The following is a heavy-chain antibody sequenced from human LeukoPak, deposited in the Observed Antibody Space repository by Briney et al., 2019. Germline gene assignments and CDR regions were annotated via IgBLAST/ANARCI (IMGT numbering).Heavy chain of an antibody. CDR3: ARTMVRGVIVGFDY. V-gene: IGHV1-69*05. CDR1: GGTFSSYA. D-gene: IGHD3-10*01. Sequence: SVKVSRKASGGTFSSYAISWVRQAPGQGHEWMGGIIPIFGTANYAQKFQGRVTITTDESTSTAYMELSSLRSEDTAVYYCARTMVRGVIVGFDYWGQGTLVTVSS. J-gene: IGHJ4*02. CDR2: IIPIFGTA.